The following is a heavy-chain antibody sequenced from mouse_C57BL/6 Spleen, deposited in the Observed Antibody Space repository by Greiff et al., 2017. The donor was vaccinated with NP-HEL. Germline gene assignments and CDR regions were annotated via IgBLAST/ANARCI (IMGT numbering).Heavy chain of an antibody. CDR2: IYPGSGST. Sequence: VQLQQSGAELVKPGASVKMSCKASGYTFTSYWITWVKQRPGQGLEWIGDIYPGSGSTNYNEKFKSKATLTVDTSSSTAYMQLSSLTSEDSAVYYCALRLRNYAMDYWGQGTSVTVSS. D-gene: IGHD3-2*02. V-gene: IGHV1-55*01. J-gene: IGHJ4*01. CDR3: ALRLRNYAMDY. CDR1: GYTFTSYW.